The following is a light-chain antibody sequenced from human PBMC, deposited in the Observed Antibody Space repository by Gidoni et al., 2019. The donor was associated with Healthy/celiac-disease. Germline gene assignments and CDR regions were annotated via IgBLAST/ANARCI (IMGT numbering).Light chain of an antibody. V-gene: IGKV1-39*01. CDR1: QRISSY. Sequence: DIQMTQSPSSLSASVGDRVTITCRASQRISSYLTWYQQKPGKAPKLLIYAASSLQSGVPSRFSGSGSGTDFTLTISSLQPEDFATYYCQQSYSTLITFXXXTRLEIK. CDR3: QQSYSTLIT. CDR2: AAS. J-gene: IGKJ5*01.